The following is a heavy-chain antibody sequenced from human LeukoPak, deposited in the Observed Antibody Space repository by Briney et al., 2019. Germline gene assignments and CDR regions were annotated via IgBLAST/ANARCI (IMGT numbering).Heavy chain of an antibody. CDR2: IYSAGST. CDR3: AKAEGGWLQLPYSAFDI. D-gene: IGHD5-24*01. Sequence: GGSLRLSCAASGFTVSPNYLNWVRQAPGKGLEWVSVIYSAGSTYYADSVKGRFTISRDNSKNTLYLQMNSLRAEDTAAYYCAKAEGGWLQLPYSAFDIWGQGTMVTVSS. CDR1: GFTVSPNY. J-gene: IGHJ3*02. V-gene: IGHV3-66*01.